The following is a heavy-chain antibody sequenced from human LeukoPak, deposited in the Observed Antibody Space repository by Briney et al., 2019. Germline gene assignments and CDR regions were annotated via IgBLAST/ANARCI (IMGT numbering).Heavy chain of an antibody. CDR2: ISYDGSKK. CDR3: TRSGRGAFFKAYFDY. CDR1: GLAFNTYA. V-gene: IGHV3-30*07. J-gene: IGHJ4*02. D-gene: IGHD2/OR15-2a*01. Sequence: PGGSLRLSCAVSGLAFNTYAMHWVRQAPGKGLEWVAVISYDGSKKFYADSVKGRFTISRDKLNDMLYLQMSSLRDDDTGVYYCTRSGRGAFFKAYFDYWGQGTLVTVSS.